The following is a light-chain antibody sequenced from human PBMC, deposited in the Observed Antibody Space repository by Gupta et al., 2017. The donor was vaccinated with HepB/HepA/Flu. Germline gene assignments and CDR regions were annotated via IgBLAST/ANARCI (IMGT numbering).Light chain of an antibody. J-gene: IGKJ4*01. CDR3: QQNYDYPLT. Sequence: DIQMTQSPSSLSASVGDRVTITCRASQSISSYLNWYQQKPGKAPKFLIYAASSLQSGVPSRFSGSGSGTHFTLTISSLQPEDFATYYCQQNYDYPLTFGGGTKVEIK. CDR1: QSISSY. CDR2: AAS. V-gene: IGKV1-39*01.